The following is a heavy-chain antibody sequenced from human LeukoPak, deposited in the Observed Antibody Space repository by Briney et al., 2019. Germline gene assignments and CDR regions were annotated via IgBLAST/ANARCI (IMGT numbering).Heavy chain of an antibody. CDR3: TTENWYVFEN. J-gene: IGHJ4*02. V-gene: IGHV3-7*04. Sequence: GGSLRLSCAASGFPFSSYWMPWVRQAPGKGLEWVATITLDGSDTYYVDSVKGRFTVSRDNAKNSLYLQMNSLRAEDTAVFYCTTENWYVFENWGQGSLVTVSS. CDR2: ITLDGSDT. D-gene: IGHD1-1*01. CDR1: GFPFSSYW.